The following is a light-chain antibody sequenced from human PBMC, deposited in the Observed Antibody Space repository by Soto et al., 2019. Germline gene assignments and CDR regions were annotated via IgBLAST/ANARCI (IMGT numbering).Light chain of an antibody. J-gene: IGKJ2*01. CDR2: AAS. Sequence: DVQRTQSPSSLSSSVGDRVTITCLSSQNIIFCLNCYQHKPGKAPKLLIYAASNLQSGVPSRFSGSGSGTDFTLTISSLQPEDFATYFCQQSYTTPVYSFGQGTKVDIK. V-gene: IGKV1-39*01. CDR1: QNIIFC. CDR3: QQSYTTPVYS.